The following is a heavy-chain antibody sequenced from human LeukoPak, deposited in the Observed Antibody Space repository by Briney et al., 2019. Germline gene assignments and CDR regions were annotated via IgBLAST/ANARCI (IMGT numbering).Heavy chain of an antibody. D-gene: IGHD3-9*01. V-gene: IGHV7-4-1*02. J-gene: IGHJ4*02. CDR1: GYTFPSYA. CDR2: VNTNTGNP. CDR3: AREVQHYDILTGYYAHFDY. Sequence: GSVKVSCQASGYTFPSYAMNWVRQAPGQGLEWMGWVNTNTGNPTYSQGFTGRFVFSLDTSVSTAYLQISSLKAEDTAVYYCAREVQHYDILTGYYAHFDYWGQGTLVTVSS.